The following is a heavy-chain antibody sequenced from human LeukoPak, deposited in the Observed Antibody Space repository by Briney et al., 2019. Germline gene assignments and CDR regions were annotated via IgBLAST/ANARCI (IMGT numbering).Heavy chain of an antibody. D-gene: IGHD3-10*01. J-gene: IGHJ4*02. CDR2: INPNSGGT. V-gene: IGHV1-2*02. Sequence: VASVKVSCKASGYTFTGYYMHWVRQAPGQGLEWMGWINPNSGGTNYEQKVQGRVTMTRDTSISTAYMELSRLRSDDTAVYYCARERYYGSGSYLDYWGQGTLVTVSS. CDR1: GYTFTGYY. CDR3: ARERYYGSGSYLDY.